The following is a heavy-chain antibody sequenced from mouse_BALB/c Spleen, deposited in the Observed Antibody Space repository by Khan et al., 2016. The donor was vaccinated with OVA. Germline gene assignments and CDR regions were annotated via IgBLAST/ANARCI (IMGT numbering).Heavy chain of an antibody. Sequence: EVQLQESGTVLARPGASVKMSCKASGYSFTSFWMHWVKQRPGQGLEWIGGIFPGNSDTSYNQKFKGKAKLTAVTSASTAYMELSSLTNEDSAVYCCARGGYGSFAYWGQGTLVTVSA. J-gene: IGHJ3*01. CDR1: GYSFTSFW. V-gene: IGHV1-5*01. D-gene: IGHD1-2*01. CDR3: ARGGYGSFAY. CDR2: IFPGNSDT.